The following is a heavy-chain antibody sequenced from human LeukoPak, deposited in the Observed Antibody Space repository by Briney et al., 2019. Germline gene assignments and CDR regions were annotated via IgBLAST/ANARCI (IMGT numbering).Heavy chain of an antibody. CDR3: ARGVDQLGIFDY. CDR2: IFYSGNT. V-gene: IGHV4-59*01. Sequence: PSETLSLTCTVSGGSISSYYWGWIRQPPGKALEWIGQIFYSGNTWYNPSLNSRVTISVDTSKNQFTLKLSSVTAADTAVYYCARGVDQLGIFDYWGQGTRVTVSS. CDR1: GGSISSYY. J-gene: IGHJ4*02. D-gene: IGHD2-2*01.